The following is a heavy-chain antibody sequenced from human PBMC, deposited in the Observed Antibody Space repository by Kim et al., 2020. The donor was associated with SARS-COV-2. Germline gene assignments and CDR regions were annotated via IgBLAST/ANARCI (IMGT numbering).Heavy chain of an antibody. CDR3: AATYNWIAPPLD. D-gene: IGHD1-20*01. J-gene: IGHJ4*02. V-gene: IGHV3-11*04. Sequence: YYADAVKGRFTISGDNGKNSVYRQMNSLRAEDAAVYCCAATYNWIAPPLDWGQGTLVTVSS.